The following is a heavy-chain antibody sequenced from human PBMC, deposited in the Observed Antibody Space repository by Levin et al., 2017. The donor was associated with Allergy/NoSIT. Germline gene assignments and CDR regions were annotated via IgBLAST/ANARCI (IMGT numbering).Heavy chain of an antibody. CDR1: GGSISSSSYY. CDR3: ARQPGYSSSWYNWFDP. CDR2: IYYSGNT. V-gene: IGHV4-39*01. D-gene: IGHD6-13*01. J-gene: IGHJ5*02. Sequence: TSETLSLTCTVSGGSISSSSYYWGWIRQPPGKGLEWIGSIYYSGNTYYNPSLMSRVTISVDTSKNQFSLKLSSVTATDTAVYYCARQPGYSSSWYNWFDPWGQGTLVTVSS.